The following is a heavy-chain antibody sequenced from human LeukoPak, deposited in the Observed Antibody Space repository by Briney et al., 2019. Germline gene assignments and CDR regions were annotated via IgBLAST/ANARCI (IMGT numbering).Heavy chain of an antibody. CDR2: TYYRSKWYN. Sequence: SQTLSLTCAISGDSVSSNSAAWNWIRQSPSRGLEWLGRTYYRSKWYNDYAVSVKGRITINPDTSKNQFSLQLNSVTPEDTAVYYCVREKGDNNGWTMGRRFDYWGQGTLVTVSS. V-gene: IGHV6-1*01. J-gene: IGHJ4*02. CDR1: GDSVSSNSAA. D-gene: IGHD6-19*01. CDR3: VREKGDNNGWTMGRRFDY.